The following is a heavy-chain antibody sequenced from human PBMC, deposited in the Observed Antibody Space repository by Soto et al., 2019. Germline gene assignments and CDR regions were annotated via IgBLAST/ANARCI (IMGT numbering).Heavy chain of an antibody. Sequence: SETLSLTCTVSGGSISSYYWSWIRQPPGKGLEWIGYIYYSGSTNYNPSLKSRVTISVDTSKNQFSLKLSSVTAADTAVYYCARRYGGNFDYWGQGTLVTVPS. J-gene: IGHJ4*02. CDR2: IYYSGST. CDR3: ARRYGGNFDY. D-gene: IGHD1-26*01. CDR1: GGSISSYY. V-gene: IGHV4-59*01.